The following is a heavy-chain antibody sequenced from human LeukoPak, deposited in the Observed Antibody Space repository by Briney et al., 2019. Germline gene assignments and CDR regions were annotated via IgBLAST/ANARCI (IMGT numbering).Heavy chain of an antibody. CDR1: GFTFSSHA. J-gene: IGHJ4*02. CDR3: ARDRNWNRPLFDY. Sequence: KTGGSLRLSCAASGFTFSSHAMNWVRQAPGKGLEWVSSISSSSSYIYYADSVRGRFTISRDNAKNSLYLQMNSLRAEDTAVYYCARDRNWNRPLFDYWGQGTLVTVSS. V-gene: IGHV3-21*01. CDR2: ISSSSSYI. D-gene: IGHD1-1*01.